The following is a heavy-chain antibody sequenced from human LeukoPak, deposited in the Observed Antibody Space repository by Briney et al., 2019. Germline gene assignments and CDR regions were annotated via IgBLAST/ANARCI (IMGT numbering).Heavy chain of an antibody. CDR3: ARATSYSSGWDDAFDI. Sequence: SVKVSCKASGGTFSSYAISWVRQVPGQGLEWMGGIIPIFGTANYAQKFQGRVTITTDESTSTAYMELSSLRSEDTAVYYCARATSYSSGWDDAFDIWGQGTMVTVSS. CDR1: GGTFSSYA. D-gene: IGHD6-19*01. V-gene: IGHV1-69*05. J-gene: IGHJ3*02. CDR2: IIPIFGTA.